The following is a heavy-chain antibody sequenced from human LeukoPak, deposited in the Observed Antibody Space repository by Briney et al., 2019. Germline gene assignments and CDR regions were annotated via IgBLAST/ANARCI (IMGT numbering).Heavy chain of an antibody. J-gene: IGHJ4*02. CDR1: GYSISSGYY. CDR2: IYHSGST. V-gene: IGHV4-38-2*02. Sequence: SETLSLTCTVSGYSISSGYYWGWIRQPPGKGLEWIGTIYHSGSTYYNSSLKSRVTISVDTSKNQFSLKLSSVTAADTAVYYCARDCPYHSSGCTGYWGQGTLVTVSS. CDR3: ARDCPYHSSGCTGY. D-gene: IGHD6-19*01.